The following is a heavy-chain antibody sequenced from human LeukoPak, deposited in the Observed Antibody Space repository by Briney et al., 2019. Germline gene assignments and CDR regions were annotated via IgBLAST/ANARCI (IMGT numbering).Heavy chain of an antibody. Sequence: SETLSLTCTVSGGSISNYYWNWIRQPPGKGLEWIGYIYSSGSTYFNPSLTSRVTISVDTSKNQFSLNLTSVTAADTAVYFCARKGAAGTGFDYWGQGTQVTVSS. D-gene: IGHD1-1*01. CDR1: GGSISNYY. CDR2: IYSSGST. V-gene: IGHV4-59*01. J-gene: IGHJ4*02. CDR3: ARKGAAGTGFDY.